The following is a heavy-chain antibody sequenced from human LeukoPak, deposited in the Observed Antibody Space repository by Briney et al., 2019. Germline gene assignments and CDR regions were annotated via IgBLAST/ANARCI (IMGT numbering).Heavy chain of an antibody. CDR3: ARARERAYYYGSGSGNWFDP. D-gene: IGHD3-10*01. CDR2: INHSGSA. V-gene: IGHV4-34*01. CDR1: GGSLSGSY. J-gene: IGHJ5*02. Sequence: PSETLSLTCAVYGGSLSGSYWSWIRQPPGKGLEWIGEINHSGSANYNPSLKSRVTLSIDKSKNQFSLNLNSVTAADTAVYYCARARERAYYYGSGSGNWFDPWGQGTLVTVSS.